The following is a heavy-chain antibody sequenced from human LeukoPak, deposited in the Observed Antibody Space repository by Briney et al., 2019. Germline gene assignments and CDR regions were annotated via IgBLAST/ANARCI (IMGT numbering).Heavy chain of an antibody. V-gene: IGHV4-38-2*02. J-gene: IGHJ4*02. D-gene: IGHD6-13*01. CDR3: AREGSGSSSWYGG. CDR1: GYSISSGYY. Sequence: PSETLSLTCTVSGYSISSGYYWGWIRQPPGKGLEWIGSIYHSGSTYYNPSLKSRVTISVDTSENQFSLKLSSVTAADTAVYYCAREGSGSSSWYGGWGQGTLVTVSS. CDR2: IYHSGST.